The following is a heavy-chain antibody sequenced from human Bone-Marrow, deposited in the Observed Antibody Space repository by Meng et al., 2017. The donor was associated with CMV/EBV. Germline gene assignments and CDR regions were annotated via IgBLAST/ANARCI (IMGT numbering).Heavy chain of an antibody. CDR2: ISSSGSTI. J-gene: IGHJ6*02. Sequence: GGSLRLSCAASGFTFSDYYMSWIRQAPGKGLERVSYISSSGSTIYYADSVKGRFTISRDNAKNSLYLQMNSLRAEDTAVYYCASLAAAAFYYYGMDVWGQGTTVTVSS. D-gene: IGHD2-15*01. V-gene: IGHV3-11*01. CDR1: GFTFSDYY. CDR3: ASLAAAAFYYYGMDV.